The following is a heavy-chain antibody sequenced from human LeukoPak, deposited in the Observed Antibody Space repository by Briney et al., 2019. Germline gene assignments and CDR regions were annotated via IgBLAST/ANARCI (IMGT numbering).Heavy chain of an antibody. V-gene: IGHV1-18*01. CDR3: ARVGRGVQLWCYYYGMDV. D-gene: IGHD5-18*01. CDR1: GYTFTSYG. CDR2: ISAYNGNT. J-gene: IGHJ6*02. Sequence: ASVKVSCKASGYTFTSYGISWVRQAPGQGLEWMGWISAYNGNTNYAQKLQGRVTMTTDTSTSTAYMELRSLRSDDTAVYYCARVGRGVQLWCYYYGMDVWGQGTTVTVSS.